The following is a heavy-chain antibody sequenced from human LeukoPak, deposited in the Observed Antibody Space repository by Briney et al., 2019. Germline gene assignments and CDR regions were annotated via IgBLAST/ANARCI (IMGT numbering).Heavy chain of an antibody. CDR2: IYWNDDK. CDR3: ARIVGGGNSGLFDY. D-gene: IGHD3-16*01. Sequence: ESGPTLVKPTQTLTLTCTFSGFSLSRSEGGVGWIRQPPGKALDWLALIYWNDDKRYSPSLKSRPTITKDTSRNQVVLTVTDMDPVDTGTYYCARIVGGGNSGLFDYWGHGTLVTVSS. J-gene: IGHJ4*01. CDR1: GFSLSRSEGG. V-gene: IGHV2-5*01.